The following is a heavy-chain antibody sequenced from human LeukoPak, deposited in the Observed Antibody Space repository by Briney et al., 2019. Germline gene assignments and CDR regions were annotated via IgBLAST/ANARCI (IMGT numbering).Heavy chain of an antibody. CDR1: GGSISSGGYY. V-gene: IGHV4-31*03. CDR2: IYYSGST. Sequence: PSQTLSLTCTVSGGSISSGGYYWSWIRQHPGKGLEWIGYIYYSGSTYYNPSLKSRVTISVDTSKNQFSLKLSSVTAADTAVYYCARDIRVGRTAGGSYYYYGMDVWGQGTTVTVSS. CDR3: ARDIRVGRTAGGSYYYYGMDV. D-gene: IGHD6-13*01. J-gene: IGHJ6*02.